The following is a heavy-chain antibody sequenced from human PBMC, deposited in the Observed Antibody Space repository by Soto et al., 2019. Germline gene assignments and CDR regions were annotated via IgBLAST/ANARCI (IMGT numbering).Heavy chain of an antibody. CDR1: GGTFSSYA. J-gene: IGHJ5*02. CDR2: IIPILGTA. D-gene: IGHD2-21*02. Sequence: SVKVSCKACGGTFSSYAISWLRQAPGQGREWMGGIIPILGTANYAQKFQGTVTITADESTSTAYMEPSSLRSEDTAVYYCARDRILAYCGGDCYSLPFDPWGQGTLVTVSS. V-gene: IGHV1-69*13. CDR3: ARDRILAYCGGDCYSLPFDP.